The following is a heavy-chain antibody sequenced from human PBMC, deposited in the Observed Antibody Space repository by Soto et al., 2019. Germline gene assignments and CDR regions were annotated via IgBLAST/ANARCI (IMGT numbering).Heavy chain of an antibody. J-gene: IGHJ5*02. Sequence: GGSLRLSCAASGFIFSSFDMHWVRQATGKGLEWVSAIGTAGDTYYSGAVKGRFTISRENAKNSLYLQMNSLRAGDTAVYYGASGNWFDPSALRTLVTVSS. CDR1: GFIFSSFD. CDR3: ASGNWFDP. V-gene: IGHV3-13*01. CDR2: IGTAGDT.